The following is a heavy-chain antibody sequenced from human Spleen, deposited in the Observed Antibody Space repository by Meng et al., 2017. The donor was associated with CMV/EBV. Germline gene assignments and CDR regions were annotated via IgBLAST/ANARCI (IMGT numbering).Heavy chain of an antibody. Sequence: ASVKVSCKASGYTFTGYYMHWVRQAPGQGLEWMGWINPNSGGTNYAQKFQGRVTMTRDTSISTAYMELSRLRSDDTAAYYCASWALGSSTRPYFDYWGQGTLVTVSS. D-gene: IGHD2-2*01. CDR3: ASWALGSSTRPYFDY. V-gene: IGHV1-2*02. CDR1: GYTFTGYY. J-gene: IGHJ4*02. CDR2: INPNSGGT.